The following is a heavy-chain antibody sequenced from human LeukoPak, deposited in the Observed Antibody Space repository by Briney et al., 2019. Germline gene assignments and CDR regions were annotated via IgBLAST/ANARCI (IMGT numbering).Heavy chain of an antibody. J-gene: IGHJ6*03. CDR1: GYSFTSYG. Sequence: GESLKISCKGSGYSFTSYGISWVRQAPGQGLEWMGWISAYNGNTNYAQKLQGRVTMTTDTSTSTAYMELRSLRSDDTAVYYCARVGSYDILAGYPYYYYYYMDVWGKGTTVTISS. D-gene: IGHD3-9*01. V-gene: IGHV1-18*01. CDR3: ARVGSYDILAGYPYYYYYYMDV. CDR2: ISAYNGNT.